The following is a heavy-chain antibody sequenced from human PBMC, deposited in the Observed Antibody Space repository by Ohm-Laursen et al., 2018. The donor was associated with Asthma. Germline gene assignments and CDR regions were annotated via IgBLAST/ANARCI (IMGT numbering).Heavy chain of an antibody. CDR3: AKEAREWELLSGYFDY. J-gene: IGHJ4*02. Sequence: SLRLSCAASGFTFSSYAMHWVRQAPGKGLEWVAVISYDGSNKYYADSVKGRFTISRDNSKNSLYLQMNSLRAEDTALYYCAKEAREWELLSGYFDYWGQGTLVTVSS. V-gene: IGHV3-30-3*01. CDR2: ISYDGSNK. CDR1: GFTFSSYA. D-gene: IGHD1-26*01.